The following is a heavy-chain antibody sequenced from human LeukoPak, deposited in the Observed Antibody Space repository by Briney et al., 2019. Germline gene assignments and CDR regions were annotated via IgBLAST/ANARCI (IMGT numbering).Heavy chain of an antibody. D-gene: IGHD5-12*01. CDR3: ARPYDSNRDHSGYGY. CDR1: GGSISSGSYY. J-gene: IGHJ4*02. Sequence: PSETLSLTCTVSGGSISSGSYYWGWIRQPPGKGLEWIGCIYYSGSTYYNPSLKRRVTISVDTSKNQFSLKLSSVTAADPAVYYCARPYDSNRDHSGYGYWGRGTLVTVSS. CDR2: IYYSGST. V-gene: IGHV4-39*01.